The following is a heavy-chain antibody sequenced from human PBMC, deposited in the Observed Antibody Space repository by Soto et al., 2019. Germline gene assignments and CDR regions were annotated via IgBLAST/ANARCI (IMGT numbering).Heavy chain of an antibody. J-gene: IGHJ2*01. CDR1: GYNFVSYD. CDR2: MNGDRDNT. D-gene: IGHD2-2*01. CDR3: ARRTIAHWYFDL. V-gene: IGHV1-8*01. Sequence: QVHLEQSGTEVKSPGASVKVSCKASGYNFVSYDINWVRQAAGQGLEWMGWMNGDRDNTGCAQKFQGRLTMTKDTSRDTGYMELSGLTSEDTAVYYCARRTIAHWYFDLWGRGTLVTVSS.